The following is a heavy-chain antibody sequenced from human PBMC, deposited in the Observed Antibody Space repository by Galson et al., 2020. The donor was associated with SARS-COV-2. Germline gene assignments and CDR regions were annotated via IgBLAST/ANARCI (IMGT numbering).Heavy chain of an antibody. CDR1: GVTFSTYN. CDR2: ISSSSGTI. J-gene: IGHJ6*02. CDR3: ARDATPITMVRGVITHYEYYYGMDV. D-gene: IGHD3-10*01. V-gene: IGHV3-48*02. Sequence: GESLKISCVASGVTFSTYNMNWVRHAPGKGLEWLSYISSSSGTIHYADSVRGRFTISSDNANNSLYLQMKSLRDEDTAVYYCARDATPITMVRGVITHYEYYYGMDVWCQGTTVTVSS.